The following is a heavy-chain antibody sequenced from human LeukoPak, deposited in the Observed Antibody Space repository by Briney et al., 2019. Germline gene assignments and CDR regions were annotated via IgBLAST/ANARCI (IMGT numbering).Heavy chain of an antibody. D-gene: IGHD2-2*01. CDR2: IYSSGTT. CDR1: GGSISNIF. J-gene: IGHJ6*02. CDR3: ARYCGSTSCYHGMDV. Sequence: PSETLSLTCTVSGGSISNIFWTWIRQPPGKGLEWIGYIYSSGTTNYNPSLKSRVTISVDTSKNQFSLKLSSVTAADTAVYYCARYCGSTSCYHGMDVWGQGTTVTVSS. V-gene: IGHV4-59*12.